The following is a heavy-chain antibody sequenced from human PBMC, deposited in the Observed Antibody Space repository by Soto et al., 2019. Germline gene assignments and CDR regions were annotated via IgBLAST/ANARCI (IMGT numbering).Heavy chain of an antibody. Sequence: QVQLQESGPGLVKPSGTLSLTCAVSCGSISSSNCWSWVRQPPGKGLEWIGEIYHSGSTNYNPSLKSRVTISVDKSKNQFSLKLSSVNAADTAVYYCARRHDILPGTRGALDYWGQGTLVTVYS. CDR2: IYHSGST. D-gene: IGHD3-9*01. V-gene: IGHV4-4*02. CDR3: ARRHDILPGTRGALDY. J-gene: IGHJ4*02. CDR1: CGSISSSNC.